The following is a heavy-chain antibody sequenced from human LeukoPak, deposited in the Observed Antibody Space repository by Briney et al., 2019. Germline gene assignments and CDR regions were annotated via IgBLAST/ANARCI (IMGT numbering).Heavy chain of an antibody. Sequence: GPLSLSSAASGFASSTYAMSGARPAPRKGREWVSAIISIGGDTYYTDSVKGRFTISRDKSKNTRSLPSSTLRAADTALHYSARDSFSTASCRYRRRFDPWGQGTLVTVS. D-gene: IGHD2-2*01. CDR1: GFASSTYA. J-gene: IGHJ5*02. CDR3: ARDSFSTASCRYRRRFDP. CDR2: IISIGGDT. V-gene: IGHV3-23*01.